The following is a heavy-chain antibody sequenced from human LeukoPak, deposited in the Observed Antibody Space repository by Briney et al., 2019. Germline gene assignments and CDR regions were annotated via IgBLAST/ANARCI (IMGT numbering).Heavy chain of an antibody. J-gene: IGHJ3*02. V-gene: IGHV1-58*02. D-gene: IGHD3-22*01. CDR2: IVVGSGNT. CDR3: AAASYSDSSGSDASEI. CDR1: GFTFISSA. Sequence: GTSVKVSCKASGFTFISSAMQWVRQARGQRLEWIGWIVVGSGNTNYAQKFQERVTITRDMSTSTAYMELSSLRSEDTAVYYCAAASYSDSSGSDASEIWGQGTMVTVSS.